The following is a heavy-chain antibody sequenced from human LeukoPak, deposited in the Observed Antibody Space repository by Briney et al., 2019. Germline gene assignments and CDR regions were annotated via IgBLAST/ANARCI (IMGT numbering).Heavy chain of an antibody. CDR2: IIPIFGTA. D-gene: IGHD3-10*01. CDR3: ARGVYGSGFCYFDY. Sequence: GASVKVSCKAPGGTFSSYAISWVRQAPGQGLEWMGGIIPIFGTANYAQKFQGRVTITADESTSTAYMELSSLRSEDTAVYYCARGVYGSGFCYFDYWGQGTLVTVSS. CDR1: GGTFSSYA. V-gene: IGHV1-69*13. J-gene: IGHJ4*02.